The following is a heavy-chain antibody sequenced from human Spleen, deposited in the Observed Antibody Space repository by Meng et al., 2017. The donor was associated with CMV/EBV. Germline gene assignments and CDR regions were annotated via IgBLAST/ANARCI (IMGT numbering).Heavy chain of an antibody. J-gene: IGHJ4*02. CDR3: VQDMXHDSSSSFDN. D-gene: IGHD4-11*01. CDR1: GFTIDDYA. Sequence: SLKISCAASGFTIDDYAMHWVRQAPGKGLEWVSGVSWNTATIDYADSXKGRFTISRDNAKHSLFLPMHSLRXEDTAXYYCVQDMXHDSSSSFDNWGQGTLVTVSS. CDR2: VSWNTATI. V-gene: IGHV3-9*01.